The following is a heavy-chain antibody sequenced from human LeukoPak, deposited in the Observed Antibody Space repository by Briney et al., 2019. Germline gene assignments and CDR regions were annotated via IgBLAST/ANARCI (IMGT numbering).Heavy chain of an antibody. CDR3: ARVGIAAAGIDY. D-gene: IGHD6-13*01. CDR2: VSSSSSYI. Sequence: GGSLRLSCAASGFTFSSYSMNWVRQAPGKGLEWVSSVSSSSSYIYYADSVKGRFTISRDNAKNSLYLQMNSLRAEDTAVYYCARVGIAAAGIDYWGQGTLVTVSS. J-gene: IGHJ4*02. CDR1: GFTFSSYS. V-gene: IGHV3-21*01.